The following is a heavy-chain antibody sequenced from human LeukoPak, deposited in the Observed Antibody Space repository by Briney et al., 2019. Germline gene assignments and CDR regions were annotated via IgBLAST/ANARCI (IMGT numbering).Heavy chain of an antibody. Sequence: GWSLRLSCAASGFTVISNYMSWVRQAPENGLEWVSGIYSGGSTYYADSVKGRFTISRDNSKNTLYLKMNSLRAEDTAVYYCAREGLNYDSSGFAYWGQGTLVTVSS. CDR3: AREGLNYDSSGFAY. V-gene: IGHV3-66*01. D-gene: IGHD3-22*01. CDR1: GFTVISNY. CDR2: IYSGGST. J-gene: IGHJ4*02.